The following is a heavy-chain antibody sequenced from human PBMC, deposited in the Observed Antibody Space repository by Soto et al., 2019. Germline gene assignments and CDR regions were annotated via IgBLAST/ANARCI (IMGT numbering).Heavy chain of an antibody. Sequence: GGSLRLSCVASAFTFSNYWMHWVRQAPGKGLEWVANIKEDGSEKNYVDSLKGRFTISRDNAKNSLYLQMNSLRAEDTAIYYCAREDIVVINGMDVWGQGTTVTVSS. CDR1: AFTFSNYW. CDR2: IKEDGSEK. V-gene: IGHV3-7*03. CDR3: AREDIVVINGMDV. J-gene: IGHJ6*02. D-gene: IGHD2-2*01.